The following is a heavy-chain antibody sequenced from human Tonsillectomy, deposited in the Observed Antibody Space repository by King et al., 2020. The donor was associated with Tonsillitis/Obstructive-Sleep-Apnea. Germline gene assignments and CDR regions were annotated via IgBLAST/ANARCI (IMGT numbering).Heavy chain of an antibody. V-gene: IGHV4-39*01. CDR1: GGSISSSFYY. Sequence: VQLQESGPGLVKPSETLSLTCTVSGGSISSSFYYWGWIRQPPGKGLEWIGNIYYSGSTYYNPSLKSRVTISVDTSKNQFSLKLTSVTAADTAVYYCARGIIAVAGTVVWFDPWGQGTLVTVSS. J-gene: IGHJ5*02. CDR3: ARGIIAVAGTVVWFDP. D-gene: IGHD6-19*01. CDR2: IYYSGST.